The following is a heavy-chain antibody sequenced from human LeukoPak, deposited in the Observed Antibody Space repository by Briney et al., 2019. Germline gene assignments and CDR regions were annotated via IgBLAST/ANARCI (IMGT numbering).Heavy chain of an antibody. CDR2: IYYSGST. V-gene: IGHV4-59*01. Sequence: KASETLSLTCTVSGDSTSSYYWSWIRQPPGKGLEWIGYIYYSGSTNYNPSLKSRVTISIDTSKNQFSLKLSSVTAADTAVYYCARGLLDGYTHPAAFDIWGQGTMVTVSS. CDR1: GDSTSSYY. D-gene: IGHD5-24*01. CDR3: ARGLLDGYTHPAAFDI. J-gene: IGHJ3*02.